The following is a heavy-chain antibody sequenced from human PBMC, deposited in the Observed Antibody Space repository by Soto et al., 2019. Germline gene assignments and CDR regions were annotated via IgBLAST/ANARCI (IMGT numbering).Heavy chain of an antibody. CDR3: ARLEGLATISYYFDF. D-gene: IGHD3-9*01. CDR2: IYYLGNA. Sequence: QLQLQESGPGLVKPSETLSLTCSVSDDSINSDKYYWGWIRQPPGKGLEWIGSIYYLGNAYYNPSPQTRVTISLDKSRSQFSLKLNSVTAADSAVYFCARLEGLATISYYFDFWGPGALVTVSS. J-gene: IGHJ4*02. V-gene: IGHV4-39*01. CDR1: DDSINSDKYY.